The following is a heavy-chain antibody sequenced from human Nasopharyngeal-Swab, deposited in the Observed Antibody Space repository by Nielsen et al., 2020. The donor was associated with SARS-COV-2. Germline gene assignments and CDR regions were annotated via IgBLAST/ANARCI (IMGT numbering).Heavy chain of an antibody. V-gene: IGHV3-11*01. Sequence: WIRQPPGKGLEWVSYIGSSGGATYYADSVKGRFTISRDNAKKSLYLQMNSLRAEDTAVYYCARVLTGTVYYDSSGYPDYWGQGTLATVSS. CDR3: ARVLTGTVYYDSSGYPDY. D-gene: IGHD3-22*01. CDR2: IGSSGGAT. J-gene: IGHJ4*02.